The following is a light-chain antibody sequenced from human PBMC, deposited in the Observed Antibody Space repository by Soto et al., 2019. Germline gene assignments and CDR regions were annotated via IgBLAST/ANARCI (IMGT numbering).Light chain of an antibody. CDR1: QSVADN. Sequence: EVVMTQSPATLSVSPGERVTLSCRSSQSVADNLAWFQQKPGQGPRLLIYGASTRATGFPARFSGSGSGTDFTLTISSLQSEDFAVYYCQQFNNWPLTFGGGTKVDIK. CDR3: QQFNNWPLT. CDR2: GAS. V-gene: IGKV3-15*01. J-gene: IGKJ4*01.